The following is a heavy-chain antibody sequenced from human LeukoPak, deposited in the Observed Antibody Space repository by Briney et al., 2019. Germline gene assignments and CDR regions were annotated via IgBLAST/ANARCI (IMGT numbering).Heavy chain of an antibody. V-gene: IGHV4-39*07. CDR2: IYYSGST. Sequence: SETLSLTCTVSGGSISSSSYYWGWIRQPPGKGLEWIGSIYYSGSTYYNPSLKSRVTISVDTSKNQFSLKLSSVTAADTAVYYCARGAYPSAWFDPWGQGMLVTVSS. CDR3: ARGAYPSAWFDP. CDR1: GGSISSSSYY. J-gene: IGHJ5*02. D-gene: IGHD6-25*01.